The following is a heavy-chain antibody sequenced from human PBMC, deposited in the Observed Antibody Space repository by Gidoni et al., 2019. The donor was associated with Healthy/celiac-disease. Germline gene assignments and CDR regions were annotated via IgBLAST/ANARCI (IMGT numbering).Heavy chain of an antibody. J-gene: IGHJ4*02. D-gene: IGHD2-15*01. V-gene: IGHV1-18*01. CDR2: ISAYNGNT. Sequence: QVQLVQSGAEVKKPGASVKVSCKASGYTFTSYGISWVRQAPGQGLGWMGWISAYNGNTNYAQKLQGRVTMTTDTSTSTAYMELRSLRSDDTAVYYCARDLYCSGGSCYSDTNFDYWGQGTLVTVSS. CDR1: GYTFTSYG. CDR3: ARDLYCSGGSCYSDTNFDY.